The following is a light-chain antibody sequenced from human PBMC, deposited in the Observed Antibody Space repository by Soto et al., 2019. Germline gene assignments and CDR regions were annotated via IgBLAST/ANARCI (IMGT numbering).Light chain of an antibody. J-gene: IGKJ5*01. V-gene: IGKV3-20*01. Sequence: EIVLTQSPATLSLSPGERATLSCRASLSVSNTYVAWYQQKPGQAPRLLIYDTSSRVTGIPDRFSGSGSGTDFTLTISRLEPEDFAVFYCQQYGTSEIIFGQGTRLEIK. CDR1: LSVSNTY. CDR2: DTS. CDR3: QQYGTSEII.